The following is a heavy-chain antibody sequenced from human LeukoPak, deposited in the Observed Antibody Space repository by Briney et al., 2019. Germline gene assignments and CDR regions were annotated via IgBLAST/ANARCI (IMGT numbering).Heavy chain of an antibody. J-gene: IGHJ4*02. D-gene: IGHD5-18*01. CDR3: ARGYSYGYIRY. CDR1: GFTVSSNY. CDR2: IYDGSST. V-gene: IGHV3-66*01. Sequence: GGSLRLSCAASGFTVSSNYMNWVRQAPGEGMEWVSVIYDGSSTDYADSVKGRFTISRDNSKNMLYLQMNSLRAEDTAVYYCARGYSYGYIRYWGQGTLVTVSS.